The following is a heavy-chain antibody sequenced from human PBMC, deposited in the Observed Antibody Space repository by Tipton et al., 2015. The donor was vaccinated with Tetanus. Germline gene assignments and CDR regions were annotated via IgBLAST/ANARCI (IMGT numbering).Heavy chain of an antibody. CDR1: GFTFSNYW. CDR3: ARARNYYDSSGYVSTPYFAY. J-gene: IGHJ4*02. V-gene: IGHV3-7*01. Sequence: SLRLSCAASGFTFSNYWMSWVRQAPGKGLEWVANIKHDGSDKYYVDSVKGRFTISRDNAKNSLYLQMDSLRAEDTAVYYCARARNYYDSSGYVSTPYFAYWGQGTLVSVSS. D-gene: IGHD3-22*01. CDR2: IKHDGSDK.